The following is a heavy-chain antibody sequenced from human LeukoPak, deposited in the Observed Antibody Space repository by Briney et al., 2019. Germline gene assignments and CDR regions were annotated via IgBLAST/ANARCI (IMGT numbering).Heavy chain of an antibody. CDR1: VGTFSNYA. D-gene: IGHD3-22*01. J-gene: IGHJ4*02. V-gene: IGHV1-18*01. Sequence: GSSVNVSCKASVGTFSNYAISWVRQAPGEGLDWMGWLSAYNGHTKYAQRLQGRVTMNTDTSTSKPYIELRGLRADETAVYECARGFPPRRSYDSSGYYSYNFDYWGQGTLVTVSS. CDR3: ARGFPPRRSYDSSGYYSYNFDY. CDR2: LSAYNGHT.